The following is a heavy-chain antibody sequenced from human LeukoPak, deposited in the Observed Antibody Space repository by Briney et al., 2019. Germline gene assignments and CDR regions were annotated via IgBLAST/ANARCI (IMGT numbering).Heavy chain of an antibody. J-gene: IGHJ4*02. Sequence: PGGSLRLSRAASGFTFSSYAMHWVRQAPGKGLEWVAVISYDGSNKYYADSVKGRFTISRDNSKNTLYLQMNSLRAEDTAVYYCARDLHGDYSNDDYWGQGTLVTVSS. D-gene: IGHD4-17*01. V-gene: IGHV3-30*04. CDR1: GFTFSSYA. CDR3: ARDLHGDYSNDDY. CDR2: ISYDGSNK.